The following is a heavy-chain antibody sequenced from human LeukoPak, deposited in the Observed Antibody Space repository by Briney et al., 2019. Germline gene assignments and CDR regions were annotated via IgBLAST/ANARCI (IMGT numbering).Heavy chain of an antibody. CDR1: GGSFSGYY. D-gene: IGHD2-15*01. CDR2: INHSGST. CDR3: ARRRPKYCSGGSCYSGAYYYGMDV. V-gene: IGHV4-34*01. J-gene: IGHJ6*02. Sequence: SETLSLTCAVYGGSFSGYYWSWIRQPPGKGLEWIGEINHSGSTNYNPSLKSRVTISVDTSKNQFSLKLSSVTAADTAVYYCARRRPKYCSGGSCYSGAYYYGMDVWGQGTTVTVSS.